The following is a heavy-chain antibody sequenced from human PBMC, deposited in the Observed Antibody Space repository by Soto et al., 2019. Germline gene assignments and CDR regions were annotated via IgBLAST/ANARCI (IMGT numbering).Heavy chain of an antibody. CDR1: GGSISSGDYY. Sequence: QVQLQESGPGLVKPSQTLSLTCTVSGGSISSGDYYWSWIRQPPGKGLEWIGYIYYSGSTYYNPSLKSRVTISVDRSKNQLSLKLSSVTAADTALYYCARVGGFGATTIDYWGQGTLVTVSS. J-gene: IGHJ4*02. CDR3: ARVGGFGATTIDY. V-gene: IGHV4-30-4*01. CDR2: IYYSGST. D-gene: IGHD3-10*01.